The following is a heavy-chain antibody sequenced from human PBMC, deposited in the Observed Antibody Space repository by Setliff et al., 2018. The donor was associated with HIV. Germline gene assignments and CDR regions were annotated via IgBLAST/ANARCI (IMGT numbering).Heavy chain of an antibody. CDR3: AKDPSSWELRATYFDY. V-gene: IGHV4-34*01. CDR1: GGSFSRDY. J-gene: IGHJ4*02. D-gene: IGHD1-7*01. Sequence: SETLSLTCAVYGGSFSRDYWTWIRQPPGKGPEWIGEINHSGITNYNSFLKSRVTISIDTSKNQFSLKLSSVTAADTAAYYCAKDPSSWELRATYFDYWGQGTLVTVSS. CDR2: INHSGIT.